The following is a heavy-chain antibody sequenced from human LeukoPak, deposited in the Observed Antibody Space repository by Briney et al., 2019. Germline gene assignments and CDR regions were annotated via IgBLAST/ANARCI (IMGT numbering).Heavy chain of an antibody. Sequence: ASVKVSCKASGYTFTGYYMHWVRQAPGQGLEWMGWINPNSGGTNYAQKFQGRVTMTRDTSISTAYMELSRLRSDDTAVYYCARERGGSSRAPIDCWGQGTLVTVSS. CDR2: INPNSGGT. CDR1: GYTFTGYY. V-gene: IGHV1-2*02. D-gene: IGHD1-26*01. CDR3: ARERGGSSRAPIDC. J-gene: IGHJ4*02.